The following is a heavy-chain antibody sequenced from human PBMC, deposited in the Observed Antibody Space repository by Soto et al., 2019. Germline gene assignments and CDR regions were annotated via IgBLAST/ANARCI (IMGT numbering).Heavy chain of an antibody. CDR1: VGSFSGYY. CDR3: ARGSILGRWIHLRNWFEP. D-gene: IGHD2-21*01. CDR2: INHSGST. Sequence: PSETLSLTCAFYVGSFSGYYWSCIRQPPGKWLEWIGGINHSGSTNYNPSLKSRVTISVDTSKNQFSLNLSSVTAADTAVYYCARGSILGRWIHLRNWFEPWGQGTQVNVSS. V-gene: IGHV4-34*01. J-gene: IGHJ5*02.